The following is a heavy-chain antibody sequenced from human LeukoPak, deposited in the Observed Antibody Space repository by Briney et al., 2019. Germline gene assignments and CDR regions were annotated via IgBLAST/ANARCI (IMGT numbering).Heavy chain of an antibody. Sequence: GGSLRLSCAASGFTFRGFGLHWVRQAPGKGLEWVALIQSDGTIDTYADSVKDRFTISRDNSKSTLYLQMNSLRAEDTAVYYCAKMWGASNHYYYIDVWGEGTTVTVSS. V-gene: IGHV3-30*02. CDR1: GFTFRGFG. CDR2: IQSDGTID. D-gene: IGHD4-11*01. CDR3: AKMWGASNHYYYIDV. J-gene: IGHJ6*03.